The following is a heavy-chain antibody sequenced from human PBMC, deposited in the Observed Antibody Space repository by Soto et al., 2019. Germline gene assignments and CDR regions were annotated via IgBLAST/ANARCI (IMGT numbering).Heavy chain of an antibody. CDR1: GFAFSSFS. D-gene: IGHD3-10*01. CDR3: ARGRGYYYGMDV. CDR2: IKQEGGEK. V-gene: IGHV3-7*03. Sequence: EVQLVESGGGLVQPGGSLRLSCAASGFAFSSFSMTWVRQPPGKGLEWVANIKQEGGEKYYVDSLKGRFSISRDNAKNPLYLQINSLRAEDTAVYYRARGRGYYYGMDVWGQGTSVTVSS. J-gene: IGHJ6*02.